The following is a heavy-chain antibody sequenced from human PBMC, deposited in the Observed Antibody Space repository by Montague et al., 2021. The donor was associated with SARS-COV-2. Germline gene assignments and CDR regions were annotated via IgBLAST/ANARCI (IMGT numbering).Heavy chain of an antibody. CDR1: GGSFSGYY. CDR2: INHSGST. V-gene: IGHV4-34*01. J-gene: IGHJ4*02. Sequence: SETLPLTCGVYGGSFSGYYWSWIRQPPGKGLQWIGGINHSGSTNYNSSLNSRGTISVDTSKNQFSLKLTSVSAADTAVYYCARVLGRHGTIYGVARDWGQGTLVTVSS. D-gene: IGHD3-3*01. CDR3: ARVLGRHGTIYGVARD.